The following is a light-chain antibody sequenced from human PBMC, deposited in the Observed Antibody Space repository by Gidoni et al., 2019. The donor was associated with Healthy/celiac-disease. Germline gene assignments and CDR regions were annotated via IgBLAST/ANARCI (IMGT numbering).Light chain of an antibody. CDR3: QQRSNWPPT. CDR2: DAS. CDR1: QSVSSY. Sequence: EIVSTQSPATLSLSPGERATPSCSASQSVSSYLAWYQQKPGQAPRLLIYDASNRATGIPARFSGSGSGTDFTLTISSLEPEDFAVYYCQQRSNWPPTFGQGTKVEIK. J-gene: IGKJ1*01. V-gene: IGKV3-11*01.